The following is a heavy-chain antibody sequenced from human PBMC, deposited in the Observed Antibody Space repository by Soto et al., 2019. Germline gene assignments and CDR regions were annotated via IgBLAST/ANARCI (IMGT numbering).Heavy chain of an antibody. CDR2: IYHSGST. J-gene: IGHJ4*02. Sequence: QLQLQESGSGLVKPSQTLSLTCAVSGGSISSGGYSWSWIRQPPGKGLEWIGYIYHSGSTYYNPSLKSRVTISVDRSKNQFSLKLSSVTAADTAVYYCARSSKFIFGVVPYYFDYWGQGTLVTVSS. D-gene: IGHD3-3*01. CDR1: GGSISSGGYS. CDR3: ARSSKFIFGVVPYYFDY. V-gene: IGHV4-30-2*01.